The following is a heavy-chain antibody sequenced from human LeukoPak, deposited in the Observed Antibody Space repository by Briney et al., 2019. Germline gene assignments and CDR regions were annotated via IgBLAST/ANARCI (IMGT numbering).Heavy chain of an antibody. Sequence: GGSLRLSCAASGFTFSSYAMHWVRQAPGKGLEWVAVISYDGSNKYYADSVKGRFTISRDNSENTLYLQMNSLRAEDTAVYYCARGLYYDSSGPTDYWGQGTLVTVSS. V-gene: IGHV3-30-3*01. CDR1: GFTFSSYA. CDR2: ISYDGSNK. CDR3: ARGLYYDSSGPTDY. D-gene: IGHD3-22*01. J-gene: IGHJ4*02.